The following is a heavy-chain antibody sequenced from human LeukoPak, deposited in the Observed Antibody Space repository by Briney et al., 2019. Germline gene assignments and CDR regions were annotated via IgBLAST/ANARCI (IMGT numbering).Heavy chain of an antibody. CDR2: ISYDGSNK. Sequence: HPGGSLRLSCAASGFTFSSYGMHWVRQAPGKGLEWVAVISYDGSNKYYADSVKGRFTISRDNSKNTLYLQMNSLRAEDTAVYYCASGGELGYYYYYGMDVWGQGTTVTVSS. CDR3: ASGGELGYYYYYGMDV. CDR1: GFTFSSYG. V-gene: IGHV3-30*03. D-gene: IGHD3-10*01. J-gene: IGHJ6*02.